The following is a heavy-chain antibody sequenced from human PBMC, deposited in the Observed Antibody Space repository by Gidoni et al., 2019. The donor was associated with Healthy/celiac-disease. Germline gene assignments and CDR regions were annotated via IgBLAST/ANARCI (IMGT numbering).Heavy chain of an antibody. CDR2: ISYDGSNK. CDR1: GFTFSSYA. CDR3: ARDDLDYGSGSYPGAFDI. V-gene: IGHV3-30-3*01. J-gene: IGHJ3*02. Sequence: QVQLVESGGGVVQPGRSLRLSCAASGFTFSSYAMHWVRQAPGKGLEWVAVISYDGSNKYYADSVKGRFTISRDNSKNTLYLQMNSLRAEDTAVYYCARDDLDYGSGSYPGAFDIWGQGTMVTVSS. D-gene: IGHD3-10*01.